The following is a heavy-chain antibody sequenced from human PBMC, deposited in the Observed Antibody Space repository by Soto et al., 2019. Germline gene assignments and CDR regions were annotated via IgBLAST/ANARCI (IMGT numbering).Heavy chain of an antibody. CDR1: GFSLSTSGVG. CDR2: IYWNDDK. J-gene: IGHJ5*02. V-gene: IGHV2-5*01. D-gene: IGHD2-8*01. Sequence: SGPTLVNPTQTLTLTCTFSGFSLSTSGVGVGWIRQPPGKALEWLALIYWNDDKRYSPSLKSRLTITKDTSKNQVVLTMTNMDPVDTATYYCARLYCTNGGCYSGRNWFDPWGQGTLVTVSS. CDR3: ARLYCTNGGCYSGRNWFDP.